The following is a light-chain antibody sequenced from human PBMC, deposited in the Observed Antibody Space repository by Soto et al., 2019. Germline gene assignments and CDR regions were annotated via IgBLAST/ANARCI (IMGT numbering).Light chain of an antibody. J-gene: IGLJ1*01. CDR2: NNN. CDR1: SSYIGGNT. V-gene: IGLV1-44*01. Sequence: QPALTQPPSASGTPGQRVTISCSGSSSYIGGNTVNWYQQLPGTAPKLLIYNNNQRPSGVPDRFSGSKSGTSASLAISGLQSEDEADYYCATWDDSRNKVFGTGTKVTVL. CDR3: ATWDDSRNKV.